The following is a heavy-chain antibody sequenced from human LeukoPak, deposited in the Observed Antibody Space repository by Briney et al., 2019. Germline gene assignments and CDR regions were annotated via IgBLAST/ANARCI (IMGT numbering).Heavy chain of an antibody. CDR1: GGSISSYY. D-gene: IGHD1-7*01. CDR2: IYYSGST. Sequence: SETLSLTCTASGGSISSYYWSWIRQPPGKGLEWIGYIYYSGSTNYNPSLKSRVTISVDTSKNQFSLKLISGTAADTAVDYCARGRSWNYQFGLWGQGTLVTVSS. V-gene: IGHV4-59*01. J-gene: IGHJ4*02. CDR3: ARGRSWNYQFGL.